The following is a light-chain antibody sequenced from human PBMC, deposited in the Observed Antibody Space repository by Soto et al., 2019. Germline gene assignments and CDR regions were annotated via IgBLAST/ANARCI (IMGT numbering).Light chain of an antibody. J-gene: IGKJ1*01. CDR1: QSVSSN. CDR3: QQFNNWPQT. CDR2: GAS. V-gene: IGKV3-15*01. Sequence: EIVMTQSPATLSVSPGERATLSCRASQSVSSNLAWYQQKGGQAPRLLIYGASTRATGIPARFSGSGSGTEFTLTISSPQSEDFAVYFCQQFNNWPQTFGQGTKVDIK.